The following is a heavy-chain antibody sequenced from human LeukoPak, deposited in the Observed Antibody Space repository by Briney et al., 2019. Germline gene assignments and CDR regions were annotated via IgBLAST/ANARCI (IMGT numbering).Heavy chain of an antibody. CDR1: GGSISSSSYY. V-gene: IGHV4-39*07. J-gene: IGHJ4*02. Sequence: SETLSLTCTVSGGSISSSSYYWGWIRQPPGKGLEWIGSIYYSGSTYYNPSLKSRVTISVDTSKNQFSLKLGSVTAADTAVYYCAAYDSTLFDYWGQGTLATVSS. CDR2: IYYSGST. CDR3: AAYDSTLFDY. D-gene: IGHD3-22*01.